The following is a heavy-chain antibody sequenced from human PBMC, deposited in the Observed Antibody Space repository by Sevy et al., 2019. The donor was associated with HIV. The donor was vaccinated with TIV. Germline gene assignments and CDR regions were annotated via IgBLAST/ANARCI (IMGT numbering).Heavy chain of an antibody. CDR2: ISYDGSNK. CDR1: GFTFSSYA. D-gene: IGHD4-17*01. Sequence: GGSLRLSCAASGFTFSSYAMHWVHQAPGKGLEWVAVISYDGSNKYYADSVKGRFTISRDNSKNTLYLQMNSLRAEDTAVYYCARDQETVTIEYFQHWGQGTLVTVSS. V-gene: IGHV3-30-3*01. CDR3: ARDQETVTIEYFQH. J-gene: IGHJ1*01.